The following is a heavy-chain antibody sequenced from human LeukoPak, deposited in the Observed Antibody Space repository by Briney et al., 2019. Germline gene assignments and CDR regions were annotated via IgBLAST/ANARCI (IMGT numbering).Heavy chain of an antibody. V-gene: IGHV3-74*01. CDR1: GFTFSTYW. J-gene: IGHJ4*02. D-gene: IGHD1-14*01. CDR2: INSDGSSA. CDR3: GRVVTTSED. Sequence: PGGSLRLSCAASGFTFSTYWMHWDRQAPGKGLVWVSRINSDGSSADYADSVKGRFTISRDNAKNTLYLQMNSLRAEDTAIYYCGRVVTTSEDWGQGILVTVST.